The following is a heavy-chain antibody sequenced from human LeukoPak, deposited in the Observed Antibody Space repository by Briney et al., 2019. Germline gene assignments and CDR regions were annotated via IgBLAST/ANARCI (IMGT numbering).Heavy chain of an antibody. Sequence: PGGSLRLSCAASRFTFSSYAMSWVRQAPRKGLEWVSAISGSGGSTYYADSVKGRFTISRDNSKNTLYLQMNSPRAEDTAVYYCAKDSMSLKNYDFWSGYYPSDFDYWGQGTLVTVSS. CDR1: RFTFSSYA. CDR3: AKDSMSLKNYDFWSGYYPSDFDY. J-gene: IGHJ4*02. V-gene: IGHV3-23*01. CDR2: ISGSGGST. D-gene: IGHD3-3*01.